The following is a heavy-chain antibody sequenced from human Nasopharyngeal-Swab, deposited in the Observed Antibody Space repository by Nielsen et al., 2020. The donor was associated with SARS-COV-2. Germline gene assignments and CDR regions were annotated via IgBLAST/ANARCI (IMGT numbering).Heavy chain of an antibody. CDR2: ISYDGSNK. D-gene: IGHD5-18*01. V-gene: IGHV3-30*18. J-gene: IGHJ2*01. Sequence: GESLKISCAASGFTFSSYGMHWVRQAPGKGLEWVAVISYDGSNKYYADSVKGRFTISRDNSKNTLYLQMNSLRAEDTAVYYCAKDRVQLWRHFDLWGRGTLVTVSS. CDR1: GFTFSSYG. CDR3: AKDRVQLWRHFDL.